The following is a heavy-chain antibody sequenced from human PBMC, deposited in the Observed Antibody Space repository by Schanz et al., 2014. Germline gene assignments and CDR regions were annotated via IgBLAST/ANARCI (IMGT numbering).Heavy chain of an antibody. CDR2: ISGSSRTI. D-gene: IGHD3-10*01. V-gene: IGHV3-48*01. CDR3: AKGRFGELSAFDI. J-gene: IGHJ3*02. Sequence: EVQLLESGGGLVQPGGSLRLSCAASGFTFRGYAMSWVRQAPGRGLEWVSYISGSSRTIYYADSMKGRFTVSRDNAENALYLQMNSLRAEDTAVYYCAKGRFGELSAFDIWGQGTMVTVSS. CDR1: GFTFRGYA.